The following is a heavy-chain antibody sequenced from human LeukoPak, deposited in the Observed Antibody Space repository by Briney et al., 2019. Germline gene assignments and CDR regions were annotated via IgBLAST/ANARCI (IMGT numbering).Heavy chain of an antibody. CDR2: ISSSGTYM. J-gene: IGHJ4*02. V-gene: IGHV3-21*01. Sequence: PGGSLRLSCTVSGITFRTSSVNWVRQVPGKGLEWVSSISSSGTYMYYSDSVEGRFTISRDNAKNSVFLQMDSLRAEDTAVYFCAKELGNADSYGNVPLGHWGQGTLVIVSS. CDR1: GITFRTSS. D-gene: IGHD1-26*01. CDR3: AKELGNADSYGNVPLGH.